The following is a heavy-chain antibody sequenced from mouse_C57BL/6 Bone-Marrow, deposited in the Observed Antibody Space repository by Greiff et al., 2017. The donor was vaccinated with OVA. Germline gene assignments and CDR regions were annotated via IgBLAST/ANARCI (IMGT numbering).Heavy chain of an antibody. D-gene: IGHD2-1*01. CDR3: ARYLLWSYWYFDV. Sequence: EVKLLESGPGLAKPSQTLSLTCSVTGYSITSDYWNWIRKFPGNKLEYMGYISYSGSTYYNPSLKSRISITRDTSKNQYYLQLNSVTTEDTATYYCARYLLWSYWYFDVWGTGTTVTVSS. CDR2: ISYSGST. V-gene: IGHV3-8*01. J-gene: IGHJ1*03. CDR1: GYSITSDY.